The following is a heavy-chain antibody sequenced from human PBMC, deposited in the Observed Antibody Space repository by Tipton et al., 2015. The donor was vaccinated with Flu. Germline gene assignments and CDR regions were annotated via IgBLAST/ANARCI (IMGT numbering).Heavy chain of an antibody. CDR1: GGPFSGFY. D-gene: IGHD7-27*01. CDR3: AIKVANWGIWEPLDY. V-gene: IGHV4-34*01. CDR2: INHSGTT. Sequence: TLSLTCAVYGGPFSGFYWSWIRQPPGRGLEWVGEINHSGTTNYNPSLTGRLTVSADTSKRQSSLRLTSVTAADTAIYYCAIKVANWGIWEPLDYWGHGTLVTVSS. J-gene: IGHJ4*01.